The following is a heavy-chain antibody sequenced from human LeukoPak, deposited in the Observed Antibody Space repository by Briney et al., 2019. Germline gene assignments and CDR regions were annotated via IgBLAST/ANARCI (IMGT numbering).Heavy chain of an antibody. CDR1: GFTFSDYY. CDR3: ATEIFGNYLHADAFDI. D-gene: IGHD4-11*01. Sequence: GGSLRLSCAASGFTFSDYYLSWIRQAAGKGLAGVSYISSCGSTIYYADSVKGRFTISRENAKNSLYLQMNSLRAEDTSVYYCATEIFGNYLHADAFDIWGQETMVTVSS. V-gene: IGHV3-11*01. J-gene: IGHJ3*02. CDR2: ISSCGSTI.